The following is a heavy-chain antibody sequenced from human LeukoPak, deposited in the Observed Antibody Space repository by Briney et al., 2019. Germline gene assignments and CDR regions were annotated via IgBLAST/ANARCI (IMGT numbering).Heavy chain of an antibody. V-gene: IGHV3-15*01. CDR3: TTEKTDTNGWYYRSFDY. Sequence: GGSLRLSCAVSGFTVSDKHMSWVRQAPGKGLEWVGRIQSKTDGGSADYAAPVKGRFTISRDDSKNTLYLQMNSLRTEDTAVYFCTTEKTDTNGWYYRSFDYWGQGTLVTVSS. D-gene: IGHD6-19*01. CDR1: GFTVSDKH. CDR2: IQSKTDGGSA. J-gene: IGHJ4*02.